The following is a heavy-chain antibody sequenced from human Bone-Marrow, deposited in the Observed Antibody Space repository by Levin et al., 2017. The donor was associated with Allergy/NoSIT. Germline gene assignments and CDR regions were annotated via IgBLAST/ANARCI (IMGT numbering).Heavy chain of an antibody. CDR1: GFTFSGYG. J-gene: IGHJ4*02. D-gene: IGHD3-10*01. Sequence: GESLKISCAASGFTFSGYGMHWVRQAPGKGLEWVAIIWDDGSNKYYADSVKGRFTISRDNSKNTLYLQMNSLRAEDTAVYYCARDFGSGSYYLKYFDYWGQGTLVTVSS. CDR2: IWDDGSNK. CDR3: ARDFGSGSYYLKYFDY. V-gene: IGHV3-33*01.